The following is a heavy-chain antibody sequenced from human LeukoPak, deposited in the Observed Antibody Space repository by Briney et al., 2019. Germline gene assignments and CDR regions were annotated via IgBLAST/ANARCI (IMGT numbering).Heavy chain of an antibody. CDR2: ISGSGGST. J-gene: IGHJ6*03. CDR1: GFTFDDYA. CDR3: AKVGGWESYYYYYMDV. Sequence: GGSLRLSCAVSGFTFDDYAMHWVRQVPGKGLEWVSAISGSGGSTYYADSVKGRFTISRDNSKNTLYLQMNSLRAEDTAVYYCAKVGGWESYYYYYMDVWGKGTTVTVSS. V-gene: IGHV3-23*01. D-gene: IGHD6-19*01.